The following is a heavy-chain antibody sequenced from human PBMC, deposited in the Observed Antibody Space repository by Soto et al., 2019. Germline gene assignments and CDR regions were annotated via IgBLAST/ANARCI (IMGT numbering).Heavy chain of an antibody. J-gene: IGHJ4*02. D-gene: IGHD2-15*01. CDR2: IHSGGNT. CDR3: ARYSLCRMNGLR. CDR1: GFSVSNNY. Sequence: GGSLRLSCAASGFSVSNNYTDWVRQAPGKGLGWVSVIHSGGNTYYADSVKGRFTIFRDNSRHTLYLQMKSLRAEDTAVYYCARYSLCRMNGLRWGQGTLVTVSS. V-gene: IGHV3-53*01.